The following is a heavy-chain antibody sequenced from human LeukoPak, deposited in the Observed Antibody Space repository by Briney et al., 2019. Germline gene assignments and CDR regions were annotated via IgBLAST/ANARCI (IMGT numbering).Heavy chain of an antibody. J-gene: IGHJ3*02. CDR1: GASVSSFY. CDR2: IYNSGST. CDR3: ARRLVVSGANTFDI. V-gene: IGHV4-59*08. Sequence: PSETLSLTCTVSGASVSSFYWSWIRQPPGRGLEWIGYIYNSGSTNYNPSLKSRVTMSVDTSKNQISLKLSSVTAADTAVYYCARRLVVSGANTFDIWGQGTMVTVSS. D-gene: IGHD2-2*01.